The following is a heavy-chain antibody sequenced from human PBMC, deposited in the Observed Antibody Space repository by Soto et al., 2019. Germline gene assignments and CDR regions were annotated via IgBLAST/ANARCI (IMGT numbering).Heavy chain of an antibody. D-gene: IGHD3-22*01. CDR1: GYTFTSYG. J-gene: IGHJ4*02. Sequence: QVQLVQSGAEVKKPGASVKVSCKASGYTFTSYGISWVRQAPGQGLEWMGWISAYNGNTNYAQKLQGRVTMTTDTSTSTAYMELRSLRSDVTAVYYCARVAITMIVVLKPPFDYWGQGTLVTVSS. CDR3: ARVAITMIVVLKPPFDY. CDR2: ISAYNGNT. V-gene: IGHV1-18*01.